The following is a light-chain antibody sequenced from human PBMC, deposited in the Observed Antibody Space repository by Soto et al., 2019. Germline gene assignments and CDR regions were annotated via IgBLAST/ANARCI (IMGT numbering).Light chain of an antibody. J-gene: IGLJ2*01. CDR3: AAWDGSQVV. V-gene: IGLV1-44*01. CDR2: SDN. Sequence: QSVLTQPPSASETPGQRVTISCSKTGSNVVGSAVNWYQHLPGTAPKLLIYSDNQRPSGVPDRFSGSKSGTSDSLVISGLQSQDEGDYYCAAWDGSQVVFGGGTKLTVL. CDR1: GSNVVGSA.